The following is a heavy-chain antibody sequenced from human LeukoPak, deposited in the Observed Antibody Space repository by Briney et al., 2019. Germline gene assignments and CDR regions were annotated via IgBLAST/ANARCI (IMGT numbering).Heavy chain of an antibody. CDR1: GVSFSGYY. D-gene: IGHD3-10*01. J-gene: IGHJ4*02. CDR3: ARAASVGMVRGEPGGVDY. CDR2: INHSGST. Sequence: SETLSLTCAVYGVSFSGYYWSWIRQPPGKGLEWIGEINHSGSTNYNPSLKSRVTISVDTSKNQFSLKLSSVTAADTAVYYCARAASVGMVRGEPGGVDYWGQGTLVTVSS. V-gene: IGHV4-34*01.